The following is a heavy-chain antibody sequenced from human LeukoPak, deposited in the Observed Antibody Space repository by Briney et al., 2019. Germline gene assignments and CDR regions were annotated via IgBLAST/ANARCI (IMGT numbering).Heavy chain of an antibody. CDR1: GYTFTDYL. J-gene: IGHJ4*02. CDR3: ARVRDLTGLLY. V-gene: IGHV1-2*02. D-gene: IGHD1-14*01. Sequence: GASVKVSCKASGYTFTDYLMHWVRQAPGQGLEWMAWINPNGGDTKYAQKFQGRVIVTRDTSISTVYMELSSLTSDDTAVYYCARVRDLTGLLYWGQGTLVTVSS. CDR2: INPNGGDT.